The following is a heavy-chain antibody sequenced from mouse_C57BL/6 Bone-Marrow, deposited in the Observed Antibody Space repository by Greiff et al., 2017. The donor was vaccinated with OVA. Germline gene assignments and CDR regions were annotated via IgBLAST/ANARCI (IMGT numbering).Heavy chain of an antibody. CDR2: INSDGGST. D-gene: IGHD1-1*01. Sequence: EVKLQESGGGLVQPGESLKLSCESNEYEFPSHDMSWVRKTPEKRLELVAAINSDGGSTYYPDTMERRFIISRDNTKKTLYLQMSSLRSEDTALYYCARRDYYGSSYEKRFAYWGQGTLVTVSA. CDR3: ARRDYYGSSYEKRFAY. V-gene: IGHV5-2*01. J-gene: IGHJ3*01. CDR1: EYEFPSHD.